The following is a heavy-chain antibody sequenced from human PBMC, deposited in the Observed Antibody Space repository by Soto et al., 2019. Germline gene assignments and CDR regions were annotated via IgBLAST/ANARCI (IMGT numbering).Heavy chain of an antibody. D-gene: IGHD3-10*01. CDR3: ARENYGSGSLHNWFDP. Sequence: SETLSLTFTVSGGSISSYYWSWIRQPPGKGLEWIGYIYYSGSTNYNPSLKSRVTISVDTSKNQFSLKLSSVTAADTAVYYCARENYGSGSLHNWFDPWGQGTLVTVSS. CDR1: GGSISSYY. CDR2: IYYSGST. V-gene: IGHV4-59*01. J-gene: IGHJ5*02.